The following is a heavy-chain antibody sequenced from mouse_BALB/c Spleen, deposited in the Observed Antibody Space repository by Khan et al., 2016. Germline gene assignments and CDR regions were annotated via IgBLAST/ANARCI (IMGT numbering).Heavy chain of an antibody. CDR3: ARYDDDYAMDY. J-gene: IGHJ4*01. D-gene: IGHD2-4*01. CDR1: GYSITSGYS. CDR2: IHYSGST. V-gene: IGHV3-1*02. Sequence: EVQLQESGPDLVKPSQSLSLTCTVTGYSITSGYSWHWIRQFPGNKLEWMGYIHYSGSTNYNPSLKSRISLTRDTSKNLSFLQLNSVTTEDTATYYCARYDDDYAMDYGGQGTSVTVSS.